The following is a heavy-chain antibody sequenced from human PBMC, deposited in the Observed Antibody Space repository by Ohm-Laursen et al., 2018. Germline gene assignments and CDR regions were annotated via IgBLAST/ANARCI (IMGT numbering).Heavy chain of an antibody. CDR3: ARNLYSSSSGY. Sequence: SLRLSCAASGFTFEDYAMHWVRQTPGNGLEWVSFIYAGGSTYYADSVKGRFTISRDNSKNTLYLQMNSLRAEDTAVYYCARNLYSSSSGYWGQGTLVTVSS. J-gene: IGHJ4*02. V-gene: IGHV3-66*01. D-gene: IGHD6-6*01. CDR2: IYAGGST. CDR1: GFTFEDYA.